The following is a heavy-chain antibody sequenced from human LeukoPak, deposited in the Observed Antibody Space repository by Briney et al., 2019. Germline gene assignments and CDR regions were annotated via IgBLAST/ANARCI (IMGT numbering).Heavy chain of an antibody. CDR3: AREYYSSGWYELRNWFDP. V-gene: IGHV3-30*02. D-gene: IGHD6-19*01. J-gene: IGHJ5*02. Sequence: PGGSLRLSCAASGFTFSSYGMHWVRQAPGKGLEWVAFIRYDGSNKYYADSVKGRFTISRDNSKNTLYLQMNSLRAEDTAVYYCAREYYSSGWYELRNWFDPWGQGTLVTVSS. CDR1: GFTFSSYG. CDR2: IRYDGSNK.